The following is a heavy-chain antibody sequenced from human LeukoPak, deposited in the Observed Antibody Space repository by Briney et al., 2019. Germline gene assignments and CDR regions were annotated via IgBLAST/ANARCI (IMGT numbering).Heavy chain of an antibody. CDR1: GFTFSAYT. Sequence: GGSLRLSCVVSGFTFSAYTMNWVRQAPGKGLEWVSSISGSEDYIYYAGSVEGRFTVSRDNAKNSLFLQMNSLRAEDTAVYFCARLPHYYGNNNWGQGTLVTVSS. J-gene: IGHJ4*02. CDR3: ARLPHYYGNNN. CDR2: ISGSEDYI. D-gene: IGHD3-10*01. V-gene: IGHV3-21*01.